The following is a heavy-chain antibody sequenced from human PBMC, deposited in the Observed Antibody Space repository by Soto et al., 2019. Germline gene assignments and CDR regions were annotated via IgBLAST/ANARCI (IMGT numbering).Heavy chain of an antibody. CDR2: ISYSGST. V-gene: IGHV4-59*01. CDR3: ARGTRATQYYYYFYGMDV. Sequence: SETLSLTCTVSGGSISTYYWTWIRQPPGKGLEWIGYISYSGSTNYNPSLKSRLTISLNTSKKHFSLKLSSVTATDTAVYYCARGTRATQYYYYFYGMDVWGQGTTVTVSS. J-gene: IGHJ6*02. CDR1: GGSISTYY.